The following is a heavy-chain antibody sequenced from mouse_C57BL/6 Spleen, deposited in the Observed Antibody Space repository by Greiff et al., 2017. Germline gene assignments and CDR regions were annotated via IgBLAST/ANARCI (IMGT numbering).Heavy chain of an antibody. CDR1: GYTFTSYG. CDR2: IYPRSGNT. D-gene: IGHD3-2*02. J-gene: IGHJ3*01. V-gene: IGHV1-81*01. CDR3: AREDSSGYPFAY. Sequence: QVQLQQSGAELARPGASVKLSCKASGYTFTSYGISWVKQRTGQGLEWIGEIYPRSGNTYYNEKFKGKATLTADKSSSTAYMELRSLTSEDSAVYFWAREDSSGYPFAYWGQGTLVTVSA.